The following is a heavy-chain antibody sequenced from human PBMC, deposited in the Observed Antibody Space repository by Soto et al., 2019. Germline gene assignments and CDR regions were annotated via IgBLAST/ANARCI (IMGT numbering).Heavy chain of an antibody. CDR3: ARDTSGWYDY. D-gene: IGHD6-19*01. CDR1: GFTFSSYA. CDR2: ISYDGSNK. Sequence: GGSLRLSCAASGFTFSSYAMHWVRQAPGKGLEWVAVISYDGSNKYYADSVKGRFTISRDNSKNTLYLQMNSLRVEDTAVYYCARDTSGWYDYWGQGTLVTVSS. J-gene: IGHJ4*02. V-gene: IGHV3-30-3*01.